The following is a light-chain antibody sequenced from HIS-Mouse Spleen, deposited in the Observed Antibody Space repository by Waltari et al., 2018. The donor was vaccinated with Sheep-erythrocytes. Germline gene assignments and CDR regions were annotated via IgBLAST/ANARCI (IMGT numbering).Light chain of an antibody. J-gene: IGKJ2*01. CDR3: QQLNSYPHT. CDR2: AAS. Sequence: DIQLTQSPSFLSASVGDRVTITCRASLGISSYLAWYQQKPRKAPKLLIYAASTLQSGVPSRFSGSGSGTEFTLTISSLQPEDFATYYCQQLNSYPHTFGQGTKLEIK. CDR1: LGISSY. V-gene: IGKV1-9*01.